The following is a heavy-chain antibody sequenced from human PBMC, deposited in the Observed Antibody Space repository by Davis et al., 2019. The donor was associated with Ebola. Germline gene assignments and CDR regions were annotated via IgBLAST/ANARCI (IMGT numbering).Heavy chain of an antibody. D-gene: IGHD3-10*01. V-gene: IGHV3-48*02. Sequence: GESLKISCAASGFTFSSYSMNWVRQAPGKGLEWVSYISSSSSTIYYADSVKGRFTISRDNAKNSLYLQMNSLRDEDTAVYYCARDYYYGSGRHYGMDVWGQGTTVTVSS. CDR2: ISSSSSTI. CDR1: GFTFSSYS. J-gene: IGHJ6*02. CDR3: ARDYYYGSGRHYGMDV.